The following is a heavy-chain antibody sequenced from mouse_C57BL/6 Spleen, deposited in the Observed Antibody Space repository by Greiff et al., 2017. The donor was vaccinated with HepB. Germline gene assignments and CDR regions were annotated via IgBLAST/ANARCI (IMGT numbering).Heavy chain of an antibody. Sequence: EVKVVESGGGLVQSGRSLRLSCATSGFTFSDFYMEWVRQAPGKGLEWIAASRNKANDYTTEYSASVKGRFIVSRDTSQSILYLQMNALRAEDTAIYYCARFTRGGSMDYWGQGTSVTVSS. CDR3: ARFTRGGSMDY. V-gene: IGHV7-1*01. CDR2: SRNKANDYTT. CDR1: GFTFSDFY. J-gene: IGHJ4*01.